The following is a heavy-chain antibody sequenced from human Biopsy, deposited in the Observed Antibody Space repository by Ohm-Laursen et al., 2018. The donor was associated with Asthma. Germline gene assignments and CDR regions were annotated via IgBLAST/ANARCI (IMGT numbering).Heavy chain of an antibody. CDR3: ARESSVAGSSDFDY. CDR1: GFTFSSYA. Sequence: SLRLSCAASGFTFSSYAMHWVRQAPGKGLEWVAVISYDGSSKYYADSVKGRFTISRDNSKNTLYLQMNSLRAEDTAVYYCARESSVAGSSDFDYWGQGTLVTVSS. V-gene: IGHV3-30*04. D-gene: IGHD6-19*01. J-gene: IGHJ4*02. CDR2: ISYDGSSK.